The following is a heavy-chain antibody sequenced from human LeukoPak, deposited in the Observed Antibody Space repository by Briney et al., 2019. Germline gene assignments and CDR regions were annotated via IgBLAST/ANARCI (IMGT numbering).Heavy chain of an antibody. D-gene: IGHD2-21*01. V-gene: IGHV1-69*04. CDR3: ASISIATPQYGMDV. CDR1: GGTFSSYA. Sequence: SVKVSCKASGGTFSSYAISWVRQAPGQGLEWMGRIIPILGIANYAQKFQGRVTITADKSTSTAYMELSSLRSEDTAVYYCASISIATPQYGMDVWGQGTTVTVSS. J-gene: IGHJ6*02. CDR2: IIPILGIA.